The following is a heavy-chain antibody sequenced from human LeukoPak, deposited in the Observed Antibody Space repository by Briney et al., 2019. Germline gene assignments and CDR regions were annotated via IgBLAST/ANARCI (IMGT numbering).Heavy chain of an antibody. D-gene: IGHD3-9*01. CDR2: VTGDGSST. J-gene: IGHJ1*01. CDR3: AKDRETTGYEH. CDR1: GFTFEDYA. Sequence: GGSLRLSCAASGFTFEDYAMHGVRQAPGKGLEWVSFVTGDGSSTYYADSVKGRFTISRDNSKNSLYLQMNSLRIEDTALYYCAKDRETTGYEHWGQGTLVTVSS. V-gene: IGHV3-43*02.